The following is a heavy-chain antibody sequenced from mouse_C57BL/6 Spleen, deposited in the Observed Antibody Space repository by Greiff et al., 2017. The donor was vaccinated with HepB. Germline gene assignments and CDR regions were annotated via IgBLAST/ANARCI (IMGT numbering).Heavy chain of an antibody. J-gene: IGHJ4*01. CDR2: IDPSDSYT. Sequence: VQLQQPGAELVMPGASVKLSCKASGYTFTSYWMHWVKQRPGQGLEWIGEIDPSDSYTNYNQKFKGKSTLTVDKYSSTAYMQLSSLTPDDSAVYYCARPDPSMAMDYWGQGTSVTVSS. V-gene: IGHV1-69*01. D-gene: IGHD2-3*01. CDR3: ARPDPSMAMDY. CDR1: GYTFTSYW.